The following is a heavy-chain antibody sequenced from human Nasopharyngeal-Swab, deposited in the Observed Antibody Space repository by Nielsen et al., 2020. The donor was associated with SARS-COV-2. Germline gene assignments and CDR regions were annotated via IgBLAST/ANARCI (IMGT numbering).Heavy chain of an antibody. D-gene: IGHD4-17*01. CDR2: TYYSGST. Sequence: SETLSLTCTVSGGSISRGGYYWSWIRQHPGKGLEWIGYTYYSGSTYYNPSLKSRVTISVDTSKNQFSLKLSSVTAADTAVYYCARDVHDYGDSGWFDPWGQGTLVTVSS. V-gene: IGHV4-31*03. J-gene: IGHJ5*02. CDR1: GGSISRGGYY. CDR3: ARDVHDYGDSGWFDP.